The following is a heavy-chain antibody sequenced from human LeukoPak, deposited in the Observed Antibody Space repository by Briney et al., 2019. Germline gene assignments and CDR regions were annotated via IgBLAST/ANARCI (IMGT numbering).Heavy chain of an antibody. Sequence: GGSLRLSCAASGFTFNNYAMSWGRQAPGKGLEWVSAVSGSGGGTYYADSVKGRFTISRDNSTNTLYLQMHSLRAEDPAVYYCAGPYYYGMDVWGQGTTVTVSS. CDR2: VSGSGGGT. CDR3: AGPYYYGMDV. CDR1: GFTFNNYA. V-gene: IGHV3-23*01. J-gene: IGHJ6*02.